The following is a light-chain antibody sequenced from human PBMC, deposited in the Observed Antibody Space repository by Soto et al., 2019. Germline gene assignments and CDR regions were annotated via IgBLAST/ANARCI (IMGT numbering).Light chain of an antibody. J-gene: IGKJ4*01. V-gene: IGKV1-9*01. CDR1: QGISSY. CDR3: QQVNTYLFS. CDR2: AAS. Sequence: IQLTQSPSSLSASVGDRVTITCRASQGISSYLAWYQQKAGKAPKLLIYAASTLQSGVPSRFSGSGSGIDFTLTISSLQPEDFATYYCQQVNTYLFSFGGGTKVEIK.